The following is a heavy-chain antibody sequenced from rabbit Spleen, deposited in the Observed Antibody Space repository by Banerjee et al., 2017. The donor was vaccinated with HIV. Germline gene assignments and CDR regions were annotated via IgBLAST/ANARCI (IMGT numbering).Heavy chain of an antibody. V-gene: IGHV1S47*01. CDR1: GFDFSNYG. J-gene: IGHJ4*01. Sequence: QEQLVESGGGLVQPGGSLKLSCKASGFDFSNYGVSWVRQAPGKGLEWIGYIEPIFANTFYATWVNGRFTISSHNAQNTLYLQLSSLTAADTATYFCVRDQAGDADYGPYYLNLWGPGTLVTVS. CDR2: IEPIFANT. D-gene: IGHD2-1*01. CDR3: VRDQAGDADYGPYYLNL.